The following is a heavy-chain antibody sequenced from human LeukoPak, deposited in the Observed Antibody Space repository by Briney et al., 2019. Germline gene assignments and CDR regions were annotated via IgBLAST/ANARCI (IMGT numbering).Heavy chain of an antibody. V-gene: IGHV3-66*01. CDR2: IYSGGDT. D-gene: IGHD2-15*01. Sequence: GGSLRLSCAASGFTVSSNYMNWVRQAPGKGLEWVSVIYSGGDTYYADSVKDRFTISRDNYKNTLYLQMNSLRAEDTAVYYCTSLRSKTPVQVYWGQGTLVTVSS. J-gene: IGHJ4*02. CDR3: TSLRSKTPVQVY. CDR1: GFTVSSNY.